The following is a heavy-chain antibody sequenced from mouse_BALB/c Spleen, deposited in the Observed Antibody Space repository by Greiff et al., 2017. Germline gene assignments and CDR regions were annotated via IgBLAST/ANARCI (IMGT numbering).Heavy chain of an antibody. Sequence: VKLQQPGAELVKPGASVKMSCKASGYTFTSYWMHWVKQRPGQGLEWIGVIDPSDSYTSYNQKFKGKATLTVDTSSSTAYMQLSSLTSEDSAVYYCTRGTSSHYFDYWGQGTTLTVSS. CDR2: IDPSDSYT. D-gene: IGHD1-1*01. CDR3: TRGTSSHYFDY. J-gene: IGHJ2*01. V-gene: IGHV1S127*01. CDR1: GYTFTSYW.